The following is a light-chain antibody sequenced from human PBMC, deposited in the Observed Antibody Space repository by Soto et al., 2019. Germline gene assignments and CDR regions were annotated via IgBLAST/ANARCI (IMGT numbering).Light chain of an antibody. CDR1: SSDVGGYNY. J-gene: IGLJ2*01. Sequence: QPALTQPASVSGSPGQSITISCTGTSSDVGGYNYVSWYQQHPGKAPKLMIYEVSNRPSGVSNRFSGSKSGNTASLTISGLQAEDEADYYCSSYTSSRTLVFGGGTKLTVL. CDR2: EVS. CDR3: SSYTSSRTLV. V-gene: IGLV2-14*01.